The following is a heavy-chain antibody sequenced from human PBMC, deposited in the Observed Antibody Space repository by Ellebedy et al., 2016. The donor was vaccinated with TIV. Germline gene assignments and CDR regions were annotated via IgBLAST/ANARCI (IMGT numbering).Heavy chain of an antibody. CDR3: ARAGYYYYDSSGYRDYYMDV. V-gene: IGHV3-66*01. Sequence: GESLKISXAASGFTVNNNYMSWVRRAPGKGLEWVSVIYTGGQTYYADSVKGRFTISRDNSKNTLYLQMNSLRAEDTAVYYCARAGYYYYDSSGYRDYYMDVWGKGTTVTVSS. J-gene: IGHJ6*03. CDR1: GFTVNNNY. CDR2: IYTGGQT. D-gene: IGHD3-22*01.